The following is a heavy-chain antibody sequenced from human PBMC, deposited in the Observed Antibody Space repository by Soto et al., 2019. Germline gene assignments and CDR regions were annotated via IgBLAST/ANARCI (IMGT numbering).Heavy chain of an antibody. Sequence: SETLSLTCTVSGGSISSGDYYWSWIRQPPGKGLEWIGYIYYSGSTYYNPSLKSRVTISVDTSKNQFSLKLSSVTAADTAVYYCARDPSSSVGATTYYYYGIDVWGQGTTVTVSS. CDR2: IYYSGST. CDR3: ARDPSSSVGATTYYYYGIDV. D-gene: IGHD1-26*01. CDR1: GGSISSGDYY. J-gene: IGHJ6*02. V-gene: IGHV4-30-4*01.